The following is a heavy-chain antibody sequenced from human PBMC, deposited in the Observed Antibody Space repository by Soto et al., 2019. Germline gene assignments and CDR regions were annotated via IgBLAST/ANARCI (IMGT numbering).Heavy chain of an antibody. D-gene: IGHD6-19*01. J-gene: IGHJ4*02. CDR2: IYYSGGT. V-gene: IGHV4-61*03. CDR3: ARDYSGASTFDY. Sequence: WTWIRQPPGKGLEWIGYIYYSGGTNYNPSLKSRVTISIDTSKNHFSLKLSSVTAADTAVYYCARDYSGASTFDYWGQGTLVTVSS.